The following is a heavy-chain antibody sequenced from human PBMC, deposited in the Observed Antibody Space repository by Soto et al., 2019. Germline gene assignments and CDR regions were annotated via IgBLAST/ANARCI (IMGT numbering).Heavy chain of an antibody. CDR1: GFTVSSNY. CDR2: IYSGGST. Sequence: GGSLRLSCAASGFTVSSNYMSWVRQAPGKGLEWDSVIYSGGSTYYADSVKGRFTISRDNSKNTLYLQMNSLRAEDTAVYYCGRGKPPEAYYYYYGMDVWGQGTTVTVSS. J-gene: IGHJ6*02. CDR3: GRGKPPEAYYYYYGMDV. V-gene: IGHV3-53*01.